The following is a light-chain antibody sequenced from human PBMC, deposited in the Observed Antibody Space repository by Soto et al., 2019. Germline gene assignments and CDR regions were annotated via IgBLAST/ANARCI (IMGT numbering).Light chain of an antibody. CDR3: QQYGSSGT. Sequence: EIVLTQSPGTLSLSPGERATLSCRASQSVSNNYLAWYQQKPGQAPRLLIYGAFNKATGIPDRFRGSGSGTDFTVTISRLEPEDFAVYYCQQYGSSGTFGQGTKVEIK. CDR2: GAF. J-gene: IGKJ1*01. CDR1: QSVSNNY. V-gene: IGKV3-20*01.